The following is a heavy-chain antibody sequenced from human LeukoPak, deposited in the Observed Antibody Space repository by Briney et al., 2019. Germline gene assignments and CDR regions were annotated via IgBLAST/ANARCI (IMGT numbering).Heavy chain of an antibody. CDR2: IYYSGRT. V-gene: IGHV4-59*12. J-gene: IGHJ4*02. CDR1: GGSISTNY. CDR3: ARVGDSGSRPFDY. D-gene: IGHD5-12*01. Sequence: SETLSLTCTVFGGSISTNYWSWIRQPPGKGLEWIGYIYYSGRTNYNPSLKSRVTISINTSKNQFSLQLNSVTPEDTAVYYCARVGDSGSRPFDYWGQGTLVTVSS.